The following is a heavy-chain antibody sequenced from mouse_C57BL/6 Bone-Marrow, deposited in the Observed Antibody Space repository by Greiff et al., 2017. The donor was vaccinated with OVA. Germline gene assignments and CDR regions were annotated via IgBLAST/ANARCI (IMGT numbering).Heavy chain of an antibody. CDR3: TTDGNYSYWYFDV. V-gene: IGHV14-4*01. D-gene: IGHD2-1*01. CDR2: IDPENGDT. J-gene: IGHJ1*03. CDR1: GFNIKDDY. Sequence: VQLQQSGAELVRPGASVKLSCTASGFNIKDDYMPWVKQRPEQGLEWIGWIDPENGDTEYASKFQGKATITADTSSNTAYLQLSSLTSKDTAVYYCTTDGNYSYWYFDVWGTGTSVTVSS.